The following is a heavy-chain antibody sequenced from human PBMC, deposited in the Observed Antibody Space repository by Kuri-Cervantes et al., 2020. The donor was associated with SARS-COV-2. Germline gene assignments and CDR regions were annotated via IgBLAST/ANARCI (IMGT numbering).Heavy chain of an antibody. CDR2: INPSGSGT. D-gene: IGHD2-15*01. V-gene: IGHV1-46*01. Sequence: ASVKVSCKAFGYSFSDHYMYWVRQAPGQGLEWMGIINPSGSGTRYPQRFQDRISMTRDTSTSTVYMELSSLTSEDTAVYYCVVGFFGSRKWDYWGQGTLVTVSS. CDR3: VVGFFGSRKWDY. CDR1: GYSFSDHY. J-gene: IGHJ4*02.